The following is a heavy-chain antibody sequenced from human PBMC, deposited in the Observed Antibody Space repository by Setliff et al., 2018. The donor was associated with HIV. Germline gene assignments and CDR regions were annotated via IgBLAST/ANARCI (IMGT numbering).Heavy chain of an antibody. D-gene: IGHD2-15*01. CDR3: ERVAHRLSGGIDY. J-gene: IGHJ4*02. Sequence: ASVKVFCKISGYTFTDFWIHWVRQAPGQGLESMGWIDPDKGDTGYAHNFQGRVIMTRDTSTSTAYMELHWLTSDDTAVYYCERVAHRLSGGIDYRGQGTQVTVSS. V-gene: IGHV1-2*02. CDR1: GYTFTDFW. CDR2: IDPDKGDT.